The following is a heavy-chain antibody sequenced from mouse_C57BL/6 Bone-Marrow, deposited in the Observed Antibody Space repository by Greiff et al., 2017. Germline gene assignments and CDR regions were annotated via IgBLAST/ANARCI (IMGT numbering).Heavy chain of an antibody. CDR1: GFNINDYY. D-gene: IGHD2-3*01. V-gene: IGHV14-2*01. J-gene: IGHJ2*01. Sequence: EVQLQQSGAELVKPGASVKLSCTASGFNINDYYMHWVKQRTEQGLEWIGRIDPEDGETKYAPKFQGKATITADTSSNTAYLQISSLTSEDTAVYYCANLFDYWGQGTTLTVSS. CDR2: IDPEDGET. CDR3: ANLFDY.